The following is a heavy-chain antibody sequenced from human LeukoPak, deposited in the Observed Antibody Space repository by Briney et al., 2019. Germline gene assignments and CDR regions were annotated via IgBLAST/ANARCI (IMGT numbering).Heavy chain of an antibody. CDR2: IGDSGSGG. CDR3: SRIKCGGNSGYHFDY. CDR1: GFSFNYFA. D-gene: IGHD4-23*01. Sequence: PGGSLRLSCSASGFSFNYFAMSWIRQAPGKRLEWVSTIGDSGSGGSYADSVRGRFTISRDNSKNFVYLQMNSLRAEDTALYYCSRIKCGGNSGYHFDYWGKGTLVTVSS. J-gene: IGHJ4*02. V-gene: IGHV3-23*01.